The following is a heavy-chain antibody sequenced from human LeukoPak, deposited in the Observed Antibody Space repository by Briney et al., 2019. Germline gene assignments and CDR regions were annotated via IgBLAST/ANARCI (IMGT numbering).Heavy chain of an antibody. CDR1: GGSISSSSYY. D-gene: IGHD3-22*01. J-gene: IGHJ4*02. CDR3: ARGPIHYDTSGYYFDY. Sequence: SETLSLTCTVSGGSISSSSYYWGWIRQPPGKGLEWIGSIYYSGSTYYNPSLKSRVTISVDTSKNQFSLKLSSVTAADTAVYYRARGPIHYDTSGYYFDYWGQGTLVTVSS. CDR2: IYYSGST. V-gene: IGHV4-39*07.